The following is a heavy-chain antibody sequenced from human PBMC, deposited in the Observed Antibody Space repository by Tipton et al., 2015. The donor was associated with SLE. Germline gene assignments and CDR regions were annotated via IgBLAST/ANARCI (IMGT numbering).Heavy chain of an antibody. CDR1: GGSIRSYY. J-gene: IGHJ4*02. V-gene: IGHV4-59*07. Sequence: TLSLTCTVSGGSIRSYYWTWIRQPPGKRLEWIAYIYHSGITNYNPSLQSRVTISVDRSKNQFSLKLTSVTAADTAVYYCAGGFYYGSGTFSDFEYWGQGTLATVSS. CDR2: IYHSGIT. CDR3: AGGFYYGSGTFSDFEY. D-gene: IGHD3-10*01.